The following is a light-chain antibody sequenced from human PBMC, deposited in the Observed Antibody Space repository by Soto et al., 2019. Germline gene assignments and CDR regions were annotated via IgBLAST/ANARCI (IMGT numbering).Light chain of an antibody. J-gene: IGKJ1*01. CDR1: QTVTSNY. V-gene: IGKV3-20*01. CDR2: GVS. Sequence: ETEFSSSPGSLPLSRGESVTLSCRASQTVTSNYVVWYQQKPGQDPRLLIYGVSSRATGIPDRFSGSGSGTGFTLTISRLEPEEFAVYYCHQYGSSPTFGQGTKVDIK. CDR3: HQYGSSPT.